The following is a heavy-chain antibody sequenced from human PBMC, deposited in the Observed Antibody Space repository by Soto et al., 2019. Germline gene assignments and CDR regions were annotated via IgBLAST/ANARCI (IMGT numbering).Heavy chain of an antibody. CDR1: GFTFSSYG. CDR3: ARDAGYDFSSGLPQDYYYYYYMDV. CDR2: IWYDGSNK. V-gene: IGHV3-33*01. J-gene: IGHJ6*03. D-gene: IGHD3-3*01. Sequence: QVQLVESGGGVVQPGRSLRLSCAASGFTFSSYGMHWVRQAPGKGLEWVAVIWYDGSNKYYADSVKGRFTISRDNSKNSLYLQMTSRRAEDTAVYYCARDAGYDFSSGLPQDYYYYYYMDVWGKGTTVTVSS.